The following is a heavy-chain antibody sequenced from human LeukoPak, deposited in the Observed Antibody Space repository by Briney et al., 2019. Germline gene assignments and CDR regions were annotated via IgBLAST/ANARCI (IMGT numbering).Heavy chain of an antibody. Sequence: GGSLRLSCAASGLTVSSNYMSWVRQAPGKGLEWVSEIYSDGRTYYGASVKGRFSISRDNSKNTVYLQMNSLRVEDTAVYYCARELREHGVFDIWGQGTMVTVSS. J-gene: IGHJ3*02. D-gene: IGHD1-26*01. CDR2: IYSDGRT. CDR1: GLTVSSNY. V-gene: IGHV3-53*01. CDR3: ARELREHGVFDI.